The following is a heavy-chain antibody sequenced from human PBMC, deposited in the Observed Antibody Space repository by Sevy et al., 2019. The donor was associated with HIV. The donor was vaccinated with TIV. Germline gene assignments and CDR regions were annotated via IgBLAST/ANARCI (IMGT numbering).Heavy chain of an antibody. J-gene: IGHJ6*02. V-gene: IGHV3-21*04. D-gene: IGHD3-16*02. CDR1: GFTFSSYS. Sequence: GGSLRLSCAASGFTFSSYSFHWVRQAPGKGLEWVSSISGLSNYIYYSDSMKGRFTISRDNAKNSLYLQMNSLRAEDTAVYYCAKRVILFYYYYGMDVWGQGTTVTVSS. CDR2: ISGLSNYI. CDR3: AKRVILFYYYYGMDV.